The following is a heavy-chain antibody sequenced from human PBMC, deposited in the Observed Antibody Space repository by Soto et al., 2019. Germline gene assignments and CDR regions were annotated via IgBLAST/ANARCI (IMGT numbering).Heavy chain of an antibody. CDR3: ARVRYFDWLPVDY. V-gene: IGHV4-30-4*01. J-gene: IGHJ4*02. CDR2: IYYSGST. CDR1: GGSISSGDYY. D-gene: IGHD3-9*01. Sequence: QVQLQESGPGLVKPSQTLSLTCTVSGGSISSGDYYWSWIRQPPGKGLEWIGYIYYSGSTYYNPSLKSRVTRSADTSKNQFSLKLSSVTAADTAVYYCARVRYFDWLPVDYWGQGTLVTVSS.